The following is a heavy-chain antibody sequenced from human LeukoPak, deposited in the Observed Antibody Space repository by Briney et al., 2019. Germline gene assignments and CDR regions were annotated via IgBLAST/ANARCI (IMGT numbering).Heavy chain of an antibody. D-gene: IGHD6-13*01. Sequence: GGSLRLSCAASGFTFNTFGLNWVRQLPGKGLQWVSSISPSSSYIYYEDSVKGRFTISRDDAKNSLYLQMNSLTVGDTAVYYCVRDDAAWLYWGRGALVTVS. CDR2: ISPSSSYI. CDR3: VRDDAAWLY. CDR1: GFTFNTFG. J-gene: IGHJ4*02. V-gene: IGHV3-21*01.